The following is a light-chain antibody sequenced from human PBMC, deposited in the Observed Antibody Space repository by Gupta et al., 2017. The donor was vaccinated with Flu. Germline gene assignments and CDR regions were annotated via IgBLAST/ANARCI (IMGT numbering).Light chain of an antibody. Sequence: SAPLSCRASEGVSVSHLAWYQQKPGQPPRLLIYGSSSRATGIPDRFSGGGSGTEFTLTISRLEPGDIAVYYCQQYGSSPLVTFGGGTKVQIK. CDR2: GSS. CDR1: EGVSVSH. J-gene: IGKJ4*01. V-gene: IGKV3-20*01. CDR3: QQYGSSPLVT.